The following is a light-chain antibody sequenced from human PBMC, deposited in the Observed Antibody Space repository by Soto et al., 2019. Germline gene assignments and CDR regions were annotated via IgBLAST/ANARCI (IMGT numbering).Light chain of an antibody. CDR3: AAWDDSLNGPV. J-gene: IGLJ2*01. Sequence: QSVLTQPPSASGAPGQRVTISCSGSKSNIGSHFVYWYQQLPGTAPELLIYGDSQRPSGVPDRFSGSTSGTSASLAIGGLRSEDEAAYYCAAWDDSLNGPVFGGGTKLTVL. V-gene: IGLV1-47*01. CDR2: GDS. CDR1: KSNIGSHF.